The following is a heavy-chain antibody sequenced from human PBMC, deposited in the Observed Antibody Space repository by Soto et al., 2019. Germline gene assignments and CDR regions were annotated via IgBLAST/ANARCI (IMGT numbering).Heavy chain of an antibody. CDR2: IIPILGIA. V-gene: IGHV1-69*08. CDR1: GGTFSSYT. CDR3: ARDTAAAADAFDI. J-gene: IGHJ3*02. Sequence: QVQLVQSGAEVKKPGSSVKVSCKASGGTFSSYTISWVRQAPGQGLEWMGRIIPILGIANYAQKFQGRVTITEDKSTSTAYMELSSLRSEDTAVYYCARDTAAAADAFDIWGQGTMVTVSS. D-gene: IGHD6-13*01.